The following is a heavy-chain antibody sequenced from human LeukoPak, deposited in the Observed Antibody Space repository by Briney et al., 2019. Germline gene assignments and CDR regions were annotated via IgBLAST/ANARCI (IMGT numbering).Heavy chain of an antibody. V-gene: IGHV3-23*01. D-gene: IGHD3-22*01. Sequence: PGGSLRLSCAASGFTFSSYAMSWVRQAPGKGLEWVSAISGSGGSTYYADSVKGRFTISRDNSKNTLYLQMNSLRAEDTAVYYCATYPMGYDSSGYIDDAFDIWGQGTMVTVSS. CDR3: ATYPMGYDSSGYIDDAFDI. CDR2: ISGSGGST. CDR1: GFTFSSYA. J-gene: IGHJ3*02.